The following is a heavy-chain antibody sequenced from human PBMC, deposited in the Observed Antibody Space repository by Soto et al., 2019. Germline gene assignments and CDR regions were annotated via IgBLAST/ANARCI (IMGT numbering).Heavy chain of an antibody. D-gene: IGHD6-6*01. CDR1: GYTFTSYG. CDR2: ISAHNGNT. Sequence: QVHLVQSGAEVKKPGASVKVSCKCSGYTFTSYGITWVRQAPGQGLEWMGWISAHNGNTNYARKLPGRVTVSMDTSTSTADMGLRSLRSVDTAVYYCARGRDGDYWGQGALVTVSS. CDR3: ARGRDGDY. J-gene: IGHJ4*02. V-gene: IGHV1-18*01.